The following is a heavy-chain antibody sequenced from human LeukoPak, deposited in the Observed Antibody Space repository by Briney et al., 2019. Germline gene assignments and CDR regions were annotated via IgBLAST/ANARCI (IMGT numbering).Heavy chain of an antibody. Sequence: PSETLSLTCAVSGGSTSSGSWWNWVRQPPGKGLEWIGEIYHSGSTNCNPSLKSRVTISLDKSKNQFSLKLTSVTAADTGVYYCAGIPGFGELANAFDIWGQGTMVTVSS. D-gene: IGHD3-10*01. J-gene: IGHJ3*02. CDR2: IYHSGST. V-gene: IGHV4-4*02. CDR3: AGIPGFGELANAFDI. CDR1: GGSTSSGSW.